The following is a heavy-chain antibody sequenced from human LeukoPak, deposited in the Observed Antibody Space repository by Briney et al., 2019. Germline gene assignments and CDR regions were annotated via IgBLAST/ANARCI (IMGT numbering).Heavy chain of an antibody. V-gene: IGHV3-74*01. D-gene: IGHD6-25*01. CDR3: ARRSAAKDAFDI. CDR2: INSDGGST. J-gene: IGHJ3*02. CDR1: GFTFSSYW. Sequence: PRGSLRLSCAASGFTFSSYWMHWVRQAPGKGLVWVSRINSDGGSTSYTDSVKGRFTISRDNAKNTLYLQMNSLRAEDTAVYYCARRSAAKDAFDIWGQGTKVTVSS.